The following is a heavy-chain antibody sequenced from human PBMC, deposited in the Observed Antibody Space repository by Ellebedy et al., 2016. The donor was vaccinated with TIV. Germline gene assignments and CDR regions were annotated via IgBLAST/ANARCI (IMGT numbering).Heavy chain of an antibody. CDR1: GFTFSSCG. J-gene: IGHJ4*02. D-gene: IGHD2-15*01. CDR2: ISYDGTDK. V-gene: IGHV3-30*18. Sequence: PGGSLRLSCVASGFTFSSCGMHWVRQAPGKGPEWVAIISYDGTDKDYADSVKGRFTISRDNSKNTLYLQMNSLRAEDSAVYYCTKDKGTGGSCHDYWGQGTLVTVSS. CDR3: TKDKGTGGSCHDY.